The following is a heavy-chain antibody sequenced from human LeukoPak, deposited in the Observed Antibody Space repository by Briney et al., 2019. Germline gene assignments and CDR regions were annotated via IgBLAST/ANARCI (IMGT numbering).Heavy chain of an antibody. CDR2: IYTSGST. D-gene: IGHD6-13*01. Sequence: PSETLSLTCTVSGGSISSYYWSWVRQPAGKGLEWIGRIYTSGSTNYNPSLKSRVTMSVDTSKNQFSLKLSSVTAADTAVYYCARDLRWRAAAGTFDPWGQGTLVTVSS. CDR3: ARDLRWRAAAGTFDP. CDR1: GGSISSYY. V-gene: IGHV4-4*07. J-gene: IGHJ5*02.